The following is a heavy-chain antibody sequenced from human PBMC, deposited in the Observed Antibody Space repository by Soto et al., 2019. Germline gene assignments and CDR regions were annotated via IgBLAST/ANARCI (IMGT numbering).Heavy chain of an antibody. V-gene: IGHV1-46*01. CDR2: INPSRGST. Sequence: ASVKVSCKASGYTFTSYYMHWVRQAPGQGLEWMGIINPSRGSTSYAQKFQGRVTMTRDTSTSTVYMELSSLRSEDTAVYYCARDEPYYYGSGSYETHLLTCWGKGNMVTVSA. D-gene: IGHD3-10*01. CDR3: ARDEPYYYGSGSYETHLLTC. CDR1: GYTFTSYY. J-gene: IGHJ4*02.